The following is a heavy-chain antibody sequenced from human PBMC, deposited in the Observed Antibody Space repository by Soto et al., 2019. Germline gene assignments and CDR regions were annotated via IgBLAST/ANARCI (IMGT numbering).Heavy chain of an antibody. J-gene: IGHJ6*02. CDR1: GSSISNYY. V-gene: IGHV4-59*01. D-gene: IGHD6-13*01. CDR2: IYYTGST. CDR3: ARVGSSWYLGMDV. Sequence: SETLSLTCTVSGSSISNYYWSWIRQPPGMGLEWIGYIYYTGSTNYNPSLKSRVTISVDTSKNQFSLKLSSVTAADTAVYYCARVGSSWYLGMDVWGQGTTVTVSS.